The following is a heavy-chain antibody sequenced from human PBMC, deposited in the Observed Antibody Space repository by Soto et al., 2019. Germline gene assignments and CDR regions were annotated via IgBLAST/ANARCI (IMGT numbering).Heavy chain of an antibody. CDR3: TTTSPDFKGLGSYYFDY. V-gene: IGHV3-15*01. CDR2: IKRKSDGGTT. CDR1: EFTFSNAW. J-gene: IGHJ4*02. Sequence: EVQLVESGGGLVKPGGSLRLSCAASEFTFSNAWMSWVRQAPGKGLEWVGRIKRKSDGGTTDYAAPVKGRFTISRDASKNTLYLQMNSLKIEDTAVYYCTTTSPDFKGLGSYYFDYWGQGTLVTVSS. D-gene: IGHD3-3*01.